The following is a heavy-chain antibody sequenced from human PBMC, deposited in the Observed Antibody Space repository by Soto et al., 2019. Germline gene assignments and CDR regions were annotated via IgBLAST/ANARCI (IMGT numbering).Heavy chain of an antibody. CDR1: GGSISSSTYY. CDR2: IHYSGST. V-gene: IGHV4-39*01. J-gene: IGHJ4*02. CDR3: ATIPAKTILTDY. Sequence: SETRSVTCTVSGGSISSSTYYWGWIRHPPGKGLEWIGSIHYSGSTYYNPSLKSRVTISVDTSKNQFSLKLSSVTAADTAVYYCATIPAKTILTDYWGQGTLVTVSS. D-gene: IGHD2-2*02.